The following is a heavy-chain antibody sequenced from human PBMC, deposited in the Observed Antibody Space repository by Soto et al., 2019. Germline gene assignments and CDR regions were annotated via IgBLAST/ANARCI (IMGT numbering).Heavy chain of an antibody. CDR1: GFALDTYD. CDR2: IATGGDRI. Sequence: EEQLVESGGDLVQPGGSLRLSCTSSGFALDTYDMNWVRLAPGKDLEWISHIATGGDRIYYADSVKGRFTMSRDHARNILLLQMYTMSDHNTDRYHMTGEHVLMFASYEAFNVWGQGTLVTVSS. J-gene: IGHJ3*01. D-gene: IGHD2-21*01. CDR3: TGEHVLMFASYEAFNV. V-gene: IGHV3-48*03.